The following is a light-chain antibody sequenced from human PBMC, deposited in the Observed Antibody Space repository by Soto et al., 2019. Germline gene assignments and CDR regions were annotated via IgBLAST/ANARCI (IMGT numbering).Light chain of an antibody. CDR1: SSNIETNY. Sequence: QSALTQPPSASGTPGQRVTISCSGGSSNIETNYIYWYQQFPGTAPRLLIYRNDQRPSGVPDRFSASKSGTSTSLAISGLRSEDEADYHCAAWDASLSAWVFGGGTKLTVL. CDR2: RND. J-gene: IGLJ3*02. V-gene: IGLV1-47*01. CDR3: AAWDASLSAWV.